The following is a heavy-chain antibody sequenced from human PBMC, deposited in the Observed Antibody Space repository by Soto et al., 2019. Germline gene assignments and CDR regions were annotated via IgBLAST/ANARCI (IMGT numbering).Heavy chain of an antibody. V-gene: IGHV3-72*01. Sequence: EVQLVESGGGLVQPGGSLRLSCAASGFTFSDHYMDWVRQAPGKGLEWVGRTRNKANSYTTEYAASVKGRFTISRDDSKNPLYLQMNSLKTEDTAVYYCARVEYSGSYHVDYWGQGTLVTVSS. CDR1: GFTFSDHY. CDR3: ARVEYSGSYHVDY. CDR2: TRNKANSYTT. D-gene: IGHD1-26*01. J-gene: IGHJ4*02.